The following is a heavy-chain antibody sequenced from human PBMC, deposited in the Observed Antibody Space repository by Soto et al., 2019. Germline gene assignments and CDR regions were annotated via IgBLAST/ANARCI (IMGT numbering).Heavy chain of an antibody. CDR1: GGSISSYY. Sequence: SEPLSLTCTVSGGSISSYYWSWIRQPAGKGLEWIGRIYTSGSTNYNPSLKSRVTMSVDTSKNQFSLKLSSVTAADTAVYYCARGYYYGSGSYYLDYYYYGMDVWGQGTTVTVSS. CDR3: ARGYYYGSGSYYLDYYYYGMDV. J-gene: IGHJ6*02. V-gene: IGHV4-4*07. D-gene: IGHD3-10*01. CDR2: IYTSGST.